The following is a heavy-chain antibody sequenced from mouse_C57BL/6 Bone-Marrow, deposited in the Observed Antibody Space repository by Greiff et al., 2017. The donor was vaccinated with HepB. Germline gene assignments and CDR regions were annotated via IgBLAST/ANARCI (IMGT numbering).Heavy chain of an antibody. CDR1: GFTFSSYA. J-gene: IGHJ4*01. V-gene: IGHV5-4*01. CDR3: ARDPLYYDYEDYAMDY. Sequence: DVMLVESGGGLVKPGGSLKLSCAASGFTFSSYAMSWVRQTPEKRLEWVATISDGGSYTYYPDNVKGRFTISRDNAKNNLYLQMSHLKSEDTAMYYCARDPLYYDYEDYAMDYWGQGTSVTVSS. D-gene: IGHD2-4*01. CDR2: ISDGGSYT.